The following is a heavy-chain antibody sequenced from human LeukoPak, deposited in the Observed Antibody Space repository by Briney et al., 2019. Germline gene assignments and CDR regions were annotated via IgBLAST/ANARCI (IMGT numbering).Heavy chain of an antibody. Sequence: SVKVSCKASGGTFSSYAISWVRQAPGQGLEWMGRIIPILGIANYAQKFQGRVTITADKSTSTAYMELSSLRSEDTAVYYCARPFSYDSSFDYWGQGTLVTVSS. D-gene: IGHD3-22*01. V-gene: IGHV1-69*04. J-gene: IGHJ4*02. CDR2: IIPILGIA. CDR3: ARPFSYDSSFDY. CDR1: GGTFSSYA.